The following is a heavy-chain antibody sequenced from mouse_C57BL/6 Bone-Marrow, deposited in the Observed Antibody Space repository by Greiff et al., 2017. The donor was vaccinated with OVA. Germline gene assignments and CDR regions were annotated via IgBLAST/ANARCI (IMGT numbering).Heavy chain of an antibody. Sequence: VQLVESGAELARPGASVKLSCKASGYTFTSYGISWVKQRTGQGLEWIGEIYPRSGNTYYNEKFKGKATLTADKSSSTAYMELRSLTSEDSAVYFCARYYYGSSFPWFAYWGQGTLVTVSA. V-gene: IGHV1-81*01. D-gene: IGHD1-1*01. CDR1: GYTFTSYG. J-gene: IGHJ3*01. CDR3: ARYYYGSSFPWFAY. CDR2: IYPRSGNT.